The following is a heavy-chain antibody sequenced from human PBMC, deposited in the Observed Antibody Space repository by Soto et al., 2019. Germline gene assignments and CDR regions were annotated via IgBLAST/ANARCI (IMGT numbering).Heavy chain of an antibody. CDR3: GRGDYANAFDI. CDR1: GGSISSGGYS. D-gene: IGHD4-17*01. J-gene: IGHJ3*02. V-gene: IGHV4-30-2*01. CDR2: IYLSGST. Sequence: PSETLSLTCAVSGGSISSGGYSWNWIRQPPGKGLEWIGNIYLSGSTYYNASLKSRVTMSVDRSKNQFSLKLSSVTAADTAVYYCGRGDYANAFDIWGQGTMVTVSS.